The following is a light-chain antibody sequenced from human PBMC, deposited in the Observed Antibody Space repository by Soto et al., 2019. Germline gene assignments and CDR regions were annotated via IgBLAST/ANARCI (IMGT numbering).Light chain of an antibody. CDR2: GAS. Sequence: EIVLTQSPGTLSLSPCERATLSCRASQSVSSSYLAWYQQKPGQAPRLLIYGASTRATGIPDRFSGSGSGTDFTLTISRLEPEDFAVYFCQVYGSSSKTFGQGTKVDI. V-gene: IGKV3-20*01. CDR3: QVYGSSSKT. J-gene: IGKJ1*01. CDR1: QSVSSSY.